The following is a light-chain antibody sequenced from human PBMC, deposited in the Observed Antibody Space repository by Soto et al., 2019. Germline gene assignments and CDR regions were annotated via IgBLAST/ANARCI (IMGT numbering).Light chain of an antibody. CDR1: QSISTN. V-gene: IGKV3-15*01. CDR2: GAS. Sequence: RASQSISTNLAWYQQQPGQAPRLLIYGASTRATGIPARFSGSGSRTEFTLSISSLQSEDFAVYYCQQRSNWITFGQGTRLEIK. CDR3: QQRSNWIT. J-gene: IGKJ5*01.